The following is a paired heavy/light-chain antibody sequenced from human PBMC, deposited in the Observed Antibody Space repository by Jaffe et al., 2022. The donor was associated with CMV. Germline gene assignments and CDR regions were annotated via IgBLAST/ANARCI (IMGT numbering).Light chain of an antibody. V-gene: IGKV1-5*03. CDR3: QQYNGDPWT. CDR2: KAS. Sequence: DIQMTQSPSTLSASVGDRVTITCRASQSVSDWLAWYQQKPGKAPRLLISKASTLESGVPSRFSGSGSGTEFILTISSLQPDDFATYYCQQYNGDPWTFGQGTKVEIK. CDR1: QSVSDW. J-gene: IGKJ1*01.
Heavy chain of an antibody. CDR1: GFTFSSYA. Sequence: EVQLLESGGGLVQPGGSLRLSCAASGFTFSSYAMTWVRQAPGKGLEWVSDIGGRGGTYAESVKGRFTISRDTSKKTLYLQMDSLRAEDTAVYYCAKAGGSGYSYSRDWYFDLWGRGTLVTVSS. J-gene: IGHJ2*01. D-gene: IGHD5-18*01. CDR3: AKAGGSGYSYSRDWYFDL. V-gene: IGHV3-23*01. CDR2: IGGRGG.